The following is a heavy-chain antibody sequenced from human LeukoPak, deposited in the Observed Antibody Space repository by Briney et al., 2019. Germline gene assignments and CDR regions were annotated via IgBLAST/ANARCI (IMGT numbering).Heavy chain of an antibody. Sequence: PGGSLRLSCAASGFTFSSYSMNWVRQAPGKGLEWVSSISTSNSYIFYADSVKGRFTISRDNAKNSLYLQMNSLRAEDTAVYYCARSRDGYNYDYWGQGTLVTVSS. CDR2: ISTSNSYI. CDR3: ARSRDGYNYDY. CDR1: GFTFSSYS. J-gene: IGHJ4*02. D-gene: IGHD5-24*01. V-gene: IGHV3-21*01.